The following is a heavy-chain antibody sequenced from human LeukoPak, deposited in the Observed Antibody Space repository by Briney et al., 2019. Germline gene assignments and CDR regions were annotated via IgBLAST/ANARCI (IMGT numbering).Heavy chain of an antibody. CDR3: AKDPNGDYVGAFDF. V-gene: IGHV3-23*01. CDR2: ITSTTSST. J-gene: IGHJ3*01. D-gene: IGHD4-23*01. CDR1: GFTFSIYA. Sequence: PGGSLRLSCAASGFTFSIYAMHWGRQAPGKGLEWVSTITSTTSSTSYADSVKGRFTISRDNSKRTLYLQMNSLRAEDTAMYYCAKDPNGDYVGAFDFWGRGTLVTVSS.